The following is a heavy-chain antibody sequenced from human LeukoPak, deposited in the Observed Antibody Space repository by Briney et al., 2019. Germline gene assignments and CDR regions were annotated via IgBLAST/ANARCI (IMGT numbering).Heavy chain of an antibody. CDR1: GGSLSGYY. D-gene: IGHD2-8*01. Sequence: SETLSLTCAVYGGSLSGYYWSRIRQPPGKGLEWIGEINHSGSTNYNPSLKSRVTISVDTSKNQFSLKLSSVTAADTAVYYCASGGTNGVNNWFDPWGQGTLVTVSS. CDR2: INHSGST. CDR3: ASGGTNGVNNWFDP. J-gene: IGHJ5*02. V-gene: IGHV4-34*01.